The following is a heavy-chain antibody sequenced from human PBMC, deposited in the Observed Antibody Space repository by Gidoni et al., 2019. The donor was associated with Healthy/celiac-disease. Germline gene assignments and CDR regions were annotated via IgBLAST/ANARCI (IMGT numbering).Heavy chain of an antibody. CDR2: INHSGST. J-gene: IGHJ6*02. CDR1: GGSFSGYY. V-gene: IGHV4-34*01. CDR3: ARGAPFFWSGYYTYNYYYGMDV. Sequence: QVQLQQWGAGLLKPSETLSLTCAVYGGSFSGYYWSWIRQPPGKGLEWIGEINHSGSTNYNPSLKSRVTISVDTSKNQFSLKLSSVTAADTAVYYCARGAPFFWSGYYTYNYYYGMDVWGQGTTVTVSS. D-gene: IGHD3-3*01.